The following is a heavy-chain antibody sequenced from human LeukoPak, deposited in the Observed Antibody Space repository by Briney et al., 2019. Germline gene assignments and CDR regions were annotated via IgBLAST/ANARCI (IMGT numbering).Heavy chain of an antibody. V-gene: IGHV1-2*02. J-gene: IGHJ6*02. CDR3: ARDLPVYGSGSRNPVYYYYGMDV. CDR1: GYTFTGYY. CDR2: INPNSGGT. Sequence: ASVKVSCKASGYTFTGYYMHWLRQAPGHGLEWMGWINPNSGGTNYAQKFQGRVTMTSDTSISTAYMELSRLRYDDTAVYYCARDLPVYGSGSRNPVYYYYGMDVWGQGTTVTVSS. D-gene: IGHD3-10*01.